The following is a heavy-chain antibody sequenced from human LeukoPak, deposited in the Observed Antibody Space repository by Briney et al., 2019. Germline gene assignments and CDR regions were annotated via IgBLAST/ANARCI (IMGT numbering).Heavy chain of an antibody. CDR3: ARGGYYGSGSYYKTAYYYYGMDV. J-gene: IGHJ6*02. D-gene: IGHD3-10*01. CDR1: GGSFSGYY. CDR2: INHSGST. V-gene: IGHV4-34*01. Sequence: SETLSLTCAVYGGSFSGYYWSWIRQPPGKGLEWIGEINHSGSTNYNPSLKSRVTISVDTSKNQFSLKLSSVTAADTAVYYCARGGYYGSGSYYKTAYYYYGMDVWGQGTTVTVSS.